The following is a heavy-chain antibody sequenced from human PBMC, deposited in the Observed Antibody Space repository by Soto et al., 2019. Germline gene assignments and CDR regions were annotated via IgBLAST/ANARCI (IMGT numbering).Heavy chain of an antibody. CDR1: GFTFDDYA. J-gene: IGHJ4*02. CDR2: ISWNSGSI. CDR3: AKDMGRKDDY. V-gene: IGHV3-9*01. D-gene: IGHD3-10*01. Sequence: PRLSCAASGFTFDDYAVHWVRQAPGKGLEWVSGISWNSGSIGYSDSVKGRFTISRDNAKNSLYLQMNSLRAEDTALYYCAKDMGRKDDYWGQGTLVTVSS.